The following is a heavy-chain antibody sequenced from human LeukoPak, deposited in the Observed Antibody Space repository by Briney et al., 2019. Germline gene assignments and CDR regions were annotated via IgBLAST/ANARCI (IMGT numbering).Heavy chain of an antibody. CDR2: IYSGGST. V-gene: IGHV3-53*01. D-gene: IGHD3-10*01. Sequence: PGGSLRLSCAASGFTASSNYMSWVRQAPGKGLEWVSVIYSGGSTYYADSVKGRFTISRDNSKNTLYLQMNSLRAEDAAVYYCARTRGYYYYMDVWGKGTTVTISS. J-gene: IGHJ6*03. CDR3: ARTRGYYYYMDV. CDR1: GFTASSNY.